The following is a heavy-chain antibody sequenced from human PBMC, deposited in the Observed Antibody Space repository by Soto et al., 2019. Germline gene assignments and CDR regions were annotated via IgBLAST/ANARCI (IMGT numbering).Heavy chain of an antibody. CDR1: GGSVSSGSYN. J-gene: IGHJ4*02. Sequence: TSETLSLTCTVSGGSVSSGSYNWSWIRPPPGQGLECIGYIYYSGSTNYNPSLKSRVTISVDTSKNQVSLKLSSVTAADTAVYYCARETMVRGPYFDYWGQGTLGTVSS. CDR2: IYYSGST. D-gene: IGHD3-10*01. CDR3: ARETMVRGPYFDY. V-gene: IGHV4-61*01.